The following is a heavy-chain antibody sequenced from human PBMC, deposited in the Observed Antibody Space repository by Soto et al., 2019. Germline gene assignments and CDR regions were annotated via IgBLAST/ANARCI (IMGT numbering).Heavy chain of an antibody. V-gene: IGHV4-30-4*01. CDR3: ARGSYCLNGRCFPNWLDS. D-gene: IGHD2-21*01. J-gene: IGHJ5*01. CDR1: GDSISTVDYF. CDR2: IYKSATT. Sequence: PSETLSLTCSVSGDSISTVDYFWAWIRQPPGQALEYIGYIYKSATTYYNPSFESRVAISLDTSKSQFSLNVTSVTAADTAVYFCARGSYCLNGRCFPNWLDSWGQGTLVTVYS.